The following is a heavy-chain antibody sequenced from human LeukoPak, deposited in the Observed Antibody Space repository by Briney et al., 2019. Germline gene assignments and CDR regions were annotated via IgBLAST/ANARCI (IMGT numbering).Heavy chain of an antibody. V-gene: IGHV1-69*06. CDR1: GGTFSSYA. Sequence: SVKVSCKASGGTFSSYAISWVRQAPGQGLEWMGGIIPIFGTANYAQKFQGRVTITADKSTSTAYMELSSLRSADTAVYFCARGGEDCSSNSCYTNYFDYWGQGTLVTVSS. CDR3: ARGGEDCSSNSCYTNYFDY. CDR2: IIPIFGTA. J-gene: IGHJ4*02. D-gene: IGHD2-2*02.